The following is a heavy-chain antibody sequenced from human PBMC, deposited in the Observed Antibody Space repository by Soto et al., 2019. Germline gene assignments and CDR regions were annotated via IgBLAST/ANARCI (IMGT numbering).Heavy chain of an antibody. CDR1: GGSISSYY. J-gene: IGHJ6*02. D-gene: IGHD3-16*01. CDR3: ARDAFVSGSYGAYYYYGMDV. V-gene: IGHV4-4*07. Sequence: QVQLQESGPGLVKPSETLSLTCTVSGGSISSYYWSWMRQPAGKGLEWIGRVYTSGSTNYNPSLKSRVTMSVDTSKNQFSLKLSSVTAADTAVYYCARDAFVSGSYGAYYYYGMDVWGQGTTVTVSS. CDR2: VYTSGST.